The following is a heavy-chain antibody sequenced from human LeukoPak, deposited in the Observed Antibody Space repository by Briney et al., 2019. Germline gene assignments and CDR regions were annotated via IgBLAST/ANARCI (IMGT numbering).Heavy chain of an antibody. CDR3: ARGGDYYDSSGYFWRPAEIDY. D-gene: IGHD3-22*01. J-gene: IGHJ4*02. Sequence: SGTLSLTCAVSGGSISSSNWWSWVRQPPGKGLEWIGEIYHSGSTNYNPSLKSRVTISVDKSKNQFSLKLSSVTAADTAVYYCARGGDYYDSSGYFWRPAEIDYWGQGTLVTVSS. V-gene: IGHV4-4*02. CDR2: IYHSGST. CDR1: GGSISSSNW.